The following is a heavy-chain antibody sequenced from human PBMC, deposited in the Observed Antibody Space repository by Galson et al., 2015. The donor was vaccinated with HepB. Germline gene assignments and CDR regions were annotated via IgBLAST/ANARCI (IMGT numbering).Heavy chain of an antibody. V-gene: IGHV3-23*01. J-gene: IGHJ4*02. D-gene: IGHD1-20*01. CDR2: VTYSGAST. Sequence: SLRLSCAASGFIFSNYAMNWVRQAPGKGLESVLGVTYSGASTYYADSVKGRFTISIDNSKNTLYLQMNSLRAEDTAVYYCAKGGGNNFYSRFASWGQGTLVTGSS. CDR3: AKGGGNNFYSRFAS. CDR1: GFIFSNYA.